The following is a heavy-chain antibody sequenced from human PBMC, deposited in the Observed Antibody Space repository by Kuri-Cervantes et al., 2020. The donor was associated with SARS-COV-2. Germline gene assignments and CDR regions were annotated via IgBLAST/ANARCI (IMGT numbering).Heavy chain of an antibody. D-gene: IGHD3-22*01. V-gene: IGHV3-23*03. CDR2: IYSGGSST. Sequence: GESLKISCAASGFTFSSYAMSWVRQAPGKGLEWVSVIYSGGSSTYYADSVKGRFTISRDNSKNTLYLQMNSLRAEDTAVYYCARGTYYYDSSGYPPDYWGQGTLVTVSS. J-gene: IGHJ4*02. CDR1: GFTFSSYA. CDR3: ARGTYYYDSSGYPPDY.